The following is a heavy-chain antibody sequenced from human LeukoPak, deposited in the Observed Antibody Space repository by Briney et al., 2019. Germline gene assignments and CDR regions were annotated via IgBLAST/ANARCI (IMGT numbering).Heavy chain of an antibody. V-gene: IGHV3-66*01. J-gene: IGHJ4*02. CDR1: GFTVSSNY. CDR2: IYSGGNT. Sequence: GGSLRLSCAASGFTVSSNYMSWVHQAPGKGLEWVSVIYSGGNTYHADSVKGRVIISRDNSKNTLYPPMNSLRAEDTAVYYCARGIAVAGNLGTFDYWGQGTLVTVSS. CDR3: ARGIAVAGNLGTFDY. D-gene: IGHD6-19*01.